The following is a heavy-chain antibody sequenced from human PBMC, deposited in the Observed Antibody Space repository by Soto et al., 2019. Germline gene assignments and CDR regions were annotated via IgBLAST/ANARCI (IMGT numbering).Heavy chain of an antibody. Sequence: ASVKVSCKASGYTFTSYGISWVRQAPGQGLEWMGWISAYNGNTNYAQKLQGRVTMTTDTSTSTAYMELRSLRSDDTAVYYCARWGSRSVPAAMPGIYYYMDVWGKGTTVTVSS. CDR2: ISAYNGNT. J-gene: IGHJ6*03. V-gene: IGHV1-18*01. D-gene: IGHD2-2*01. CDR1: GYTFTSYG. CDR3: ARWGSRSVPAAMPGIYYYMDV.